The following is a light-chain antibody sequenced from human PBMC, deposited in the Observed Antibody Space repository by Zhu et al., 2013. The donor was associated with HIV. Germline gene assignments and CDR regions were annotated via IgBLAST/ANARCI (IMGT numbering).Light chain of an antibody. CDR3: QQYYLYPNT. J-gene: IGKJ2*01. V-gene: IGKV1-5*01. CDR1: QSVSRG. Sequence: DIQMTQSPSTLSASLGDRVIVTCRASQSVSRGWPGIAXTRKAPNLLISDASTLESGVPSRFSGSGSGTEFTLTIFSLQPDDSATYYCQQYYLYPNTFGQGTKVEV. CDR2: DAS.